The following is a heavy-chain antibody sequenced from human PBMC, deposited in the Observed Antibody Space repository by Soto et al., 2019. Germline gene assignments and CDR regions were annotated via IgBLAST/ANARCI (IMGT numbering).Heavy chain of an antibody. J-gene: IGHJ4*01. V-gene: IGHV3-33*01. CDR1: GFVFNTYG. CDR3: ARGKPLDY. Sequence: PGGSLRLSCAASGFVFNTYGMHWVRQAPGKGLEWVASLWYDGSNKFYVDSAMGRFTISRDNSKNMLYLQMNSLRAEDTAVYYCARGKPLDYWGQGTLVTVSS. CDR2: LWYDGSNK. D-gene: IGHD6-13*01.